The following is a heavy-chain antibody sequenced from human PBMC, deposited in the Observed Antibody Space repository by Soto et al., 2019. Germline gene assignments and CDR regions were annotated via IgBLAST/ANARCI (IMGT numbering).Heavy chain of an antibody. Sequence: SGGSLRLSCAASGFTFSSYGMHWVRQAPGKGLEWVAVIWYDGSNKYYADSVKGRFTISRDNSKNTLYLQMNSLRAEDTAVYYCARDRTEYSSGWPVDYWGQGTLVTVSS. CDR1: GFTFSSYG. CDR3: ARDRTEYSSGWPVDY. J-gene: IGHJ4*02. D-gene: IGHD6-19*01. CDR2: IWYDGSNK. V-gene: IGHV3-33*01.